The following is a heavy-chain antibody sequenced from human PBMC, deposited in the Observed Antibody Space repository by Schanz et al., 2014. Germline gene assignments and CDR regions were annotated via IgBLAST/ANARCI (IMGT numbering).Heavy chain of an antibody. V-gene: IGHV1-2*06. J-gene: IGHJ6*02. CDR2: VSPYSGDT. Sequence: QVLLVQSGAEVKKPGASVKVSCKASGYRFIGYSVHWVRQAPGQGLEWMGRVSPYSGDTNYAQMFQGRVTMTTDTSTSTAYMELSRLTSDDTAVFFCARENTAVAGMPRVMDVWGQGTTVTVTS. CDR3: ARENTAVAGMPRVMDV. D-gene: IGHD6-19*01. CDR1: GYRFIGYS.